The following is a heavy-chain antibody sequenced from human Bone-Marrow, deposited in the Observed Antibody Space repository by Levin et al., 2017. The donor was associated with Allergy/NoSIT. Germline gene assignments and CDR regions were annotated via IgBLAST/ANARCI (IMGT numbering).Heavy chain of an antibody. Sequence: GGSLRLSCTASGFTFGDYAMSWVRQAPGKGLEWVGFIRSKAYGGTTEYAASVKGRFTISRDDSKSIAYLQMNSLKTEDTAVYYCTSRTTVTDYYYYYYMDVWGKGTTVTVSS. J-gene: IGHJ6*03. CDR3: TSRTTVTDYYYYYYMDV. CDR1: GFTFGDYA. V-gene: IGHV3-49*04. D-gene: IGHD4-11*01. CDR2: IRSKAYGGTT.